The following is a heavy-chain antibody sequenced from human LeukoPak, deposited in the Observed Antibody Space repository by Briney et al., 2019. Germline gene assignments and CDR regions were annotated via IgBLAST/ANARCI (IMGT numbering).Heavy chain of an antibody. CDR1: GFTFSSYA. V-gene: IGHV3-23*01. D-gene: IGHD2-15*01. CDR3: AKDQGLGYCSAGSCYPVDY. J-gene: IGHJ4*02. Sequence: GGSLRLSCAASGFTFSSYAMSWVRQAPGKGLEWVSAISGNGGSTYYADSVKGRFTISRDNSKNTLYLQMNSLRAEDTAVYYCAKDQGLGYCSAGSCYPVDYWGQGTLVTVSS. CDR2: ISGNGGST.